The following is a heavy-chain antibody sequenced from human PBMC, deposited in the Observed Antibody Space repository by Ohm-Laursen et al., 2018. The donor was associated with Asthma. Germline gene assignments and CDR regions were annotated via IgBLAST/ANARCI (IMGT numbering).Heavy chain of an antibody. CDR2: MNPNSGDT. J-gene: IGHJ6*02. CDR3: AREDPPLGWEPHYYYYGMDV. V-gene: IGHV1-2*06. Sequence: GASVKVSCKASGYTFTGYYMHWVRQAPGQGLEWMGRMNPNSGDTNYVQKLQGRVAMTRDTSISTAYMELSRLRSDDTAVYYCAREDPPLGWEPHYYYYGMDVWGQGTTVTVSS. CDR1: GYTFTGYY. D-gene: IGHD1-26*01.